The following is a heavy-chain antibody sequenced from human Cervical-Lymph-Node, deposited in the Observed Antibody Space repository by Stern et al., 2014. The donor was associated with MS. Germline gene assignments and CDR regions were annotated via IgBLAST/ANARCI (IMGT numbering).Heavy chain of an antibody. D-gene: IGHD3-3*01. CDR3: ARQDERDYDFWSGYYPSVDY. J-gene: IGHJ4*02. CDR1: GVTLTSDSYH. CDR2: ISYSGNT. V-gene: IGHV4-39*01. Sequence: QLQLQESGPGLVKPSETLSLTCTVSGVTLTSDSYHWGWIRQAPGKGLEWIGRISYSGNTYYNSSLKSRVTISGDTSKNQIYLRVTSATAADSAVYYCARQDERDYDFWSGYYPSVDYWGQGILVTVSS.